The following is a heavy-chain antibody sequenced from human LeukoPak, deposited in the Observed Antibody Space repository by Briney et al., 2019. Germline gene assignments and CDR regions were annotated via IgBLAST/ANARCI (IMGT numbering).Heavy chain of an antibody. CDR2: ISWNSGSI. CDR1: GFTFDDYA. J-gene: IGHJ4*02. Sequence: PTGGSLRLSCAASGFTFDDYAMHWVRQAPGKGLEWVSGISWNSGSIGYADSVKGRFTISRDNAKNSLYLQMNSLRAEDTALYYCAKDIGTGSSGWFDYWGQGTLVTVSS. D-gene: IGHD6-19*01. CDR3: AKDIGTGSSGWFDY. V-gene: IGHV3-9*01.